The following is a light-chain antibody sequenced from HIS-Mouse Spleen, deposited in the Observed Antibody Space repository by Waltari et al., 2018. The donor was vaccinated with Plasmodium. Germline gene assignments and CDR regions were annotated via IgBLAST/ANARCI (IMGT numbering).Light chain of an antibody. J-gene: IGKJ4*01. CDR2: DAS. CDR3: QQRSNWPRVLT. Sequence: EIVLTQSPPTLSLSPGERAPLSSRASQSVSNYVAWSQQNPGQAPRLLIYDASNRATGIPARFSGSGSGTDFTLTISSLEPEDFAVYYCQQRSNWPRVLTFGGGTKVEIK. CDR1: QSVSNY. V-gene: IGKV3-11*01.